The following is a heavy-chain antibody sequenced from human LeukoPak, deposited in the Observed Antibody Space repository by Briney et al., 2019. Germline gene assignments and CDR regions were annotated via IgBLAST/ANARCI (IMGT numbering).Heavy chain of an antibody. CDR1: GGSISNSSYY. D-gene: IGHD3/OR15-3a*01. Sequence: SETLSLTCTVSGGSISNSSYYWAWISQPPGKGLEWIGSIYYSGNPFYNPSLKSRVTILVDTSNNQFSLEVDSVTAADTAMYYCASQLDTTGYYTGFIDSWGQGALVTVSS. V-gene: IGHV4-39*01. CDR3: ASQLDTTGYYTGFIDS. J-gene: IGHJ4*02. CDR2: IYYSGNP.